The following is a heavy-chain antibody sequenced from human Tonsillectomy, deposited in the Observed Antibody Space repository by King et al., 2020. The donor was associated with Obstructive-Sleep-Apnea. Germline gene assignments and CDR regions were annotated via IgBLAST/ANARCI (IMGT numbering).Heavy chain of an antibody. CDR3: AKSFLGPADLRYFDWLTGERDCDI. CDR1: GFTFSSYG. CDR2: ISYDGSNK. Sequence: VQLVESGGGVVQPGRSLRLSCAASGFTFSSYGMHWVRQAPGKGLEWVAVISYDGSNKYYADSVKGRFTISRDNSKNTLYLQMNSLRTEDTAVFYCAKSFLGPADLRYFDWLTGERDCDIWGQGTMVTVSS. D-gene: IGHD3-9*01. J-gene: IGHJ3*02. V-gene: IGHV3-30*18.